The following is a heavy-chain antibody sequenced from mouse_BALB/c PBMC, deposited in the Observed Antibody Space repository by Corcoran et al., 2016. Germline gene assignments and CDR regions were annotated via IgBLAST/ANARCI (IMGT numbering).Heavy chain of an antibody. CDR2: INTCTGEP. Sequence: QIQLVQSGPELKKPGETVKISCKSSGYTFTNYGMNWVKQAPGKGLKWMGLINTCTGEPTYADDFKGRFAFALETSASTAYLQINNLKNEDTDTYVCASWLRRYYAIDYWGQGTSVTFSS. CDR3: ASWLRRYYAIDY. J-gene: IGHJ4*01. V-gene: IGHV9-3-1*01. CDR1: GYTFTNYG. D-gene: IGHD2-2*01.